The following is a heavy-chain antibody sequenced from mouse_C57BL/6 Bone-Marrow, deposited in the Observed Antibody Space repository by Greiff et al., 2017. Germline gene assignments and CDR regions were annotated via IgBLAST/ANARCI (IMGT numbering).Heavy chain of an antibody. Sequence: ESGPGLVKPSQSLSLTCSVTGYSITSGYYWNWIRQFPGNKLEWMGYISYDGSNNYNPSLKNRISITRDTSKNQFFLKLNSVTTEDTATYYCARDANPYYYAMDYWGQGTSVTVSS. D-gene: IGHD4-1*01. J-gene: IGHJ4*01. CDR2: ISYDGSN. CDR3: ARDANPYYYAMDY. CDR1: GYSITSGYY. V-gene: IGHV3-6*01.